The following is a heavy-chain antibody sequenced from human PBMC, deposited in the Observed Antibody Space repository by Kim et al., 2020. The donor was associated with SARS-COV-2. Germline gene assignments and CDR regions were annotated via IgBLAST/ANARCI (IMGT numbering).Heavy chain of an antibody. Sequence: SETLSLTCTVSGASISSSGYYWSWIRQHPGKGLEWIGYIYYSGSTDYNPSLESRVTISLDTSKKHFSLELTSVTAADTAVYFCARHRLLDYYDDSGYFDYWGQGTLVTVSS. V-gene: IGHV4-31*03. CDR3: ARHRLLDYYDDSGYFDY. CDR2: IYYSGST. CDR1: GASISSSGYY. J-gene: IGHJ4*02. D-gene: IGHD3-22*01.